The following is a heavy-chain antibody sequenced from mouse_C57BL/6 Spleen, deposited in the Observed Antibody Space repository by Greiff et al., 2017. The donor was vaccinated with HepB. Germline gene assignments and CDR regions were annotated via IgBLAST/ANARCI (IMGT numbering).Heavy chain of an antibody. CDR2: ISYDGSN. J-gene: IGHJ4*01. CDR3: ARTPNYYGSSYYAMDY. Sequence: DVQLQESGPGLVKPSQSLSLTCSVTGYSITSGYYWNWIRQFPGNKLEWMGYISYDGSNNYNPSLKNRISITRDTSKNQFFLKLNSVTTEDTATYYCARTPNYYGSSYYAMDYWGQGTSVTVSS. CDR1: GYSITSGYY. D-gene: IGHD1-1*01. V-gene: IGHV3-6*01.